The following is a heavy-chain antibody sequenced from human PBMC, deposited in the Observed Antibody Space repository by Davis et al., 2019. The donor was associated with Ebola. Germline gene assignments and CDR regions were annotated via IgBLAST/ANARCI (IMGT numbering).Heavy chain of an antibody. CDR2: TYYSGST. CDR3: ARAVNFLVVAASRFDY. Sequence: MPGGSLRPPCTVPGGSIRSYYSSWIRQPPGKGLEWIGYTYYSGSTNYNPSLTSPVTISVDTSKNQFSLKLSSVTAADTAVYYCARAVNFLVVAASRFDYWGQGTLVTVSS. CDR1: GGSIRSYY. D-gene: IGHD2-15*01. V-gene: IGHV4-59*01. J-gene: IGHJ4*02.